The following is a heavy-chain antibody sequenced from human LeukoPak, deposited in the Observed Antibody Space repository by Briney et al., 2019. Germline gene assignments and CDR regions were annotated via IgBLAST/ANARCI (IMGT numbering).Heavy chain of an antibody. J-gene: IGHJ3*02. CDR3: ARLSDYYDSSGYHGSDAFDI. V-gene: IGHV4-34*01. CDR2: IQHSGSN. D-gene: IGHD3-22*01. Sequence: PSETLSLTCAVYGGSFSGYYWSWIRQPPGKGLEWIGEIQHSGSNNYNPSLKSRVTISVDTSKNQFSLNLSSVTAADTAVYYCARLSDYYDSSGYHGSDAFDIWGQGTMVTVSS. CDR1: GGSFSGYY.